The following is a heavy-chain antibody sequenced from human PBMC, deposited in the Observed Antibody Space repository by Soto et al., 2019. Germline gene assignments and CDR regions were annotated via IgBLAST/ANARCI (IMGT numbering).Heavy chain of an antibody. Sequence: VGSLSLSCAASGFPFSDYYISWIRHAPGKGLEWVSYISSSGSTTYYADSVKGRFTISRDNAKNSLYLQMNSLRAEDTAVYYCARDPIARALYGMDAWGQGTTVTLAS. CDR1: GFPFSDYY. D-gene: IGHD3-22*01. J-gene: IGHJ6*02. CDR2: ISSSGSTT. CDR3: ARDPIARALYGMDA. V-gene: IGHV3-11*01.